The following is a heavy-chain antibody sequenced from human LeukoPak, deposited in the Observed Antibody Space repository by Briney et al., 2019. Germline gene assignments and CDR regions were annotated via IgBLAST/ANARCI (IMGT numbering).Heavy chain of an antibody. V-gene: IGHV3-23*01. Sequence: GGSLRLSCAASGFTFSSYPMSWVRQAPGKGLEWVSVISGSGDKSYYTDSVKGRFTVSRDNSKNTVYLQMNSLRAEDTAVYYCAKSGYSYGYYYFDYWGQGTLVTVSS. CDR3: AKSGYSYGYYYFDY. J-gene: IGHJ4*02. CDR2: ISGSGDKS. CDR1: GFTFSSYP. D-gene: IGHD5-18*01.